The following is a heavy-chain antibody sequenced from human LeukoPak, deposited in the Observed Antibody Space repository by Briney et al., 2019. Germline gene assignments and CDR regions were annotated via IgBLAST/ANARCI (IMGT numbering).Heavy chain of an antibody. J-gene: IGHJ2*01. CDR1: GGSISSYY. CDR3: ARVYYSNSYDYWYFDL. Sequence: SETLSLTCTVSGGSISSYYWSWIRQPPGKGLEWIGYIYYSGSTNYNPPLKSRVTISVDTSKNQFSLKLSSVTAADTAVYYCARVYYSNSYDYWYFDLWGRGTLVTVSS. CDR2: IYYSGST. V-gene: IGHV4-59*01. D-gene: IGHD6-13*01.